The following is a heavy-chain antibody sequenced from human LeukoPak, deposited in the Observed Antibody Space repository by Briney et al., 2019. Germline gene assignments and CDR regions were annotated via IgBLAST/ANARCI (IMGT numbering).Heavy chain of an antibody. J-gene: IGHJ4*02. Sequence: GGSLRLSCVASGLPIADFAMHWVRQAPGKGLEWVSLISGDGVSTFYADSVKGRFSISRDNSKNSLYLEMNSLRTEDAAMYYCAKESGRFDYWGQGTLVAVSS. CDR1: GLPIADFA. V-gene: IGHV3-43*02. CDR2: ISGDGVST. CDR3: AKESGRFDY.